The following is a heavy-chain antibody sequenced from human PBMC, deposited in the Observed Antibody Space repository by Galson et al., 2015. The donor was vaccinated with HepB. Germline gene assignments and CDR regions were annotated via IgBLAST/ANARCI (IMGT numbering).Heavy chain of an antibody. D-gene: IGHD3-10*01. Sequence: QSGAEVKKPGGSLRISCKGSGYSFTSYWISWVRQMPGKGLEWMGRIDPSDSYTNYSPSFQGHVTISADKSISTAYLQWSSLKASDTAMYYCARPVEGFGDVRASDIWGQGTMVTVSS. J-gene: IGHJ3*02. CDR1: GYSFTSYW. V-gene: IGHV5-10-1*01. CDR3: ARPVEGFGDVRASDI. CDR2: IDPSDSYT.